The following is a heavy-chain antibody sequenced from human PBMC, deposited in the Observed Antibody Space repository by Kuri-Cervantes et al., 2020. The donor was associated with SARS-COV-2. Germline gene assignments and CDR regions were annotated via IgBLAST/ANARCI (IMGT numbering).Heavy chain of an antibody. Sequence: GESLKISCAASGFTFSSYSMNWVRQAPGKGLKWVSSISSSSSYISYADSMKSRFTISRDNAKNSLYLQMNSLRAEDTAVCYCARGNYVMYSRWPTAPSDYWGQGTLVTVSS. CDR3: ARGNYVMYSRWPTAPSDY. CDR1: GFTFSSYS. J-gene: IGHJ4*02. D-gene: IGHD3-16*01. V-gene: IGHV3-21*01. CDR2: ISSSSSYI.